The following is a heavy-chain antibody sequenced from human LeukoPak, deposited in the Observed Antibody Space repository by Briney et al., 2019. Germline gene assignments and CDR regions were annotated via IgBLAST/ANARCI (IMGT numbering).Heavy chain of an antibody. CDR2: INHSGST. J-gene: IGHJ4*02. CDR3: ARHLDSSGYYYVGSVDY. D-gene: IGHD3-22*01. Sequence: SETLSLTCAVYGGSFSGYYWSWIRQPPGKGLEWIGEINHSGSTNYNPSLKSRVTISVDTSKNQFSLKLSSVTAADTAVYYCARHLDSSGYYYVGSVDYWGQGTLVTVSS. CDR1: GGSFSGYY. V-gene: IGHV4-34*01.